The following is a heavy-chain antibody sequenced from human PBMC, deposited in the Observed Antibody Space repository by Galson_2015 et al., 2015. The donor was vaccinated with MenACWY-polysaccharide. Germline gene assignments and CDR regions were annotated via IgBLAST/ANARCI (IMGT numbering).Heavy chain of an antibody. J-gene: IGHJ5*02. Sequence: LRLSCAASGFSFNTHWMHWVRHAPGKGLVWVSRINADGSATGYADSVRGRFTISRDNAKNTLYLEMNSLRAEDTAVYYCTKAGAKYCSGSSCYFNWFDPWGQGTLVTVSS. V-gene: IGHV3-74*01. CDR3: TKAGAKYCSGSSCYFNWFDP. D-gene: IGHD2-15*01. CDR2: INADGSAT. CDR1: GFSFNTHW.